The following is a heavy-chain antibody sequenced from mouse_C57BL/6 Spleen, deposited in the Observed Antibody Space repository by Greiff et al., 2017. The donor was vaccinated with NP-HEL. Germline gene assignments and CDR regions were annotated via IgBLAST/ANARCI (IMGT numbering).Heavy chain of an antibody. D-gene: IGHD1-1*02. J-gene: IGHJ2*01. V-gene: IGHV1-15*01. CDR3: TRERTIYFDY. CDR1: GYTFTDYE. CDR2: IDPETGGT. Sequence: QVQLQQPGAELVRPGASVTLSCKASGYTFTDYEMHWVKQTPVHGLEWIGAIDPETGGTAYNQKFKGKAILTADKSSSTAYMELRSLTSEDSAVYYCTRERTIYFDYWGQGTTLTVSS.